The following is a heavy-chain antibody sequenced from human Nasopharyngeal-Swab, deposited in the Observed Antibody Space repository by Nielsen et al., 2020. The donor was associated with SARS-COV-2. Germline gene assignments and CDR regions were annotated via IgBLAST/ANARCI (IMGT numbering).Heavy chain of an antibody. V-gene: IGHV3-23*01. D-gene: IGHD2-15*01. CDR3: AKASEAYCTGSSCLPDY. CDR1: VFTFNSYA. CDR2: ISGSGGGT. Sequence: GESLKISCAASVFTFNSYAMNWVRQAPGKGLEWVSGISGSGGGTYYADSVKGRFTISRYNAKDTLYLQVNSLRVDDTAVYYCAKASEAYCTGSSCLPDYWGQGILVAVSS. J-gene: IGHJ4*02.